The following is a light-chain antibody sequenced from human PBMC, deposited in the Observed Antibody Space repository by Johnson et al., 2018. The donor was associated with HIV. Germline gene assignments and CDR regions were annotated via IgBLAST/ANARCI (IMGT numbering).Light chain of an antibody. V-gene: IGLV1-51*01. CDR2: DNN. CDR3: GTWDSSLSAV. Sequence: SVLTQPPSVSAAPGQKVTISCSGSSSNIGRNYVSWYQQLPGTAPKLLIYDNNKRPSGIPDRFSGSKSGTSATLGITGLQTGDEADYYCGTWDSSLSAVFGTGTKVTVL. CDR1: SSNIGRNY. J-gene: IGLJ1*01.